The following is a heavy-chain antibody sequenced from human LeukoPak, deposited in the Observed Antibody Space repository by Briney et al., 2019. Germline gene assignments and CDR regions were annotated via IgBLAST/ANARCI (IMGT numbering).Heavy chain of an antibody. CDR1: GFTFSDYY. CDR3: ARGSYDSSGYLDY. CDR2: IYYSGST. J-gene: IGHJ4*02. D-gene: IGHD3-22*01. Sequence: LRLSCAASGFTFSDYYMSWIRQAPGKGLEWVGYIYYSGSTYYNPSLKSRVTISVDTSKNQFSLKLSSVTAADTAVYYCARGSYDSSGYLDYWGQGTLVTVSS. V-gene: IGHV4-31*02.